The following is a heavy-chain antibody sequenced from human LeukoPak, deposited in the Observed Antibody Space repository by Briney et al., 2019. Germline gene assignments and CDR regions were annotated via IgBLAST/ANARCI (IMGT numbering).Heavy chain of an antibody. Sequence: SETLSLTCAVYGGSFSGYYWSWIRQPPGKGLEWIGEINHSGSTNYNPSLKSRVTISVDTSKNQFSLKLSSVTAADTAVYYCARGLYGYDYWGQGTLVTVSS. V-gene: IGHV4-34*01. CDR3: ARGLYGYDY. J-gene: IGHJ4*02. D-gene: IGHD5-18*01. CDR2: INHSGST. CDR1: GGSFSGYY.